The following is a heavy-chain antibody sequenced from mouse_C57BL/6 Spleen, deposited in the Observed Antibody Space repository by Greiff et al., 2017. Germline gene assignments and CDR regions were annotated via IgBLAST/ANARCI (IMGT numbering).Heavy chain of an antibody. J-gene: IGHJ3*01. Sequence: EVMLVESGGGLVKPGGSLKLSCAASGFTFSDYGMHWVRQAPEKGLEWVAYISSGSSTIYYADTVKGRFTLSRDNAKNTRFQQMTSLSSEDTAWYYCAQSYSNSFAYWGQGTLVTVAA. V-gene: IGHV5-17*01. CDR1: GFTFSDYG. CDR3: AQSYSNSFAY. CDR2: ISSGSSTI. D-gene: IGHD2-5*01.